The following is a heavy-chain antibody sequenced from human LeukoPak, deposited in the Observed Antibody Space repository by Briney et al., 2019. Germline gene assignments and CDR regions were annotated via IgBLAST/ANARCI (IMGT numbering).Heavy chain of an antibody. V-gene: IGHV4-61*02. J-gene: IGHJ4*02. Sequence: SETLSLTCSVSGGSISSGTYYWNWVRQPAGMGLEWIGRIYTSGSTNYNPSLKSRVTISVDTSKNQFSLRLSSVTAADTAVYYCAKAGYSYGLSYWGQGTLVTVSS. CDR3: AKAGYSYGLSY. CDR1: GGSISSGTYY. CDR2: IYTSGST. D-gene: IGHD5-18*01.